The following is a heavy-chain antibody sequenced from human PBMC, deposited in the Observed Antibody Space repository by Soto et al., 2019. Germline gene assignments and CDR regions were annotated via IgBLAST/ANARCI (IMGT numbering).Heavy chain of an antibody. D-gene: IGHD4-17*01. CDR3: ARDQVKGTMTIL. J-gene: IGHJ4*02. CDR1: GFTFSSYE. Sequence: QPGGSLRLSCAASGFTFSSYEMNWVRQAPGKGLEWVAVISYDGSNKYYADSVKGRFTISRDNSKNTMYLQMNSLSAEDTAVYHCARDQVKGTMTILWGQGTLVTVSS. V-gene: IGHV3-30*03. CDR2: ISYDGSNK.